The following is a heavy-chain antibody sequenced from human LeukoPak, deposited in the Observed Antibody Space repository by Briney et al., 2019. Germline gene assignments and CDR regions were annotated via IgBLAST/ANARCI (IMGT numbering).Heavy chain of an antibody. D-gene: IGHD3-10*01. V-gene: IGHV4-34*01. J-gene: IGHJ4*02. CDR3: ARGKIWSPVYLSH. CDR1: GGSFSGYY. CDR2: INHSGGT. Sequence: KPSETLSLTCAVYGGSFSGYYWSWIRQPPGKGLEWIGEINHSGGTNYNPSLKSRVTISMDTSKNQFSLKLSSVTAADTAVYYCARGKIWSPVYLSHWGQGTLVTVSS.